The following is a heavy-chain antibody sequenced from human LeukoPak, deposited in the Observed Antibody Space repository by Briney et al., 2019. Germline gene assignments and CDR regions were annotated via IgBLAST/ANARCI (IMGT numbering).Heavy chain of an antibody. Sequence: SETLSLTCTVSGGSISSYYWSWIRQPPGKGLEWIGYIHYSGSTNYNPSLKSRVTISVDTSKNQFSLKLSSVTAADTAVYYCARAKTGTTWGGTFDMWGQGTMVTVSS. J-gene: IGHJ3*02. CDR2: IHYSGST. CDR1: GGSISSYY. V-gene: IGHV4-59*01. D-gene: IGHD1-7*01. CDR3: ARAKTGTTWGGTFDM.